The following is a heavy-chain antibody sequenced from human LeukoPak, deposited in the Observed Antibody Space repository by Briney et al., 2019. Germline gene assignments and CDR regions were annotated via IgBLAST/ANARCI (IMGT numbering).Heavy chain of an antibody. J-gene: IGHJ1*01. CDR3: AREVYCSSTSCYTGYFQH. CDR2: IKQDGSEK. D-gene: IGHD2-2*02. CDR1: GFTFSSYW. V-gene: IGHV3-7*01. Sequence: GGSLRLSCAASGFTFSSYWMDWVRQAPGKGLEWVSNIKQDGSEKYYVDSVKGGFTISRDNAKNSLYLQMNSLRVEHTAEYYCAREVYCSSTSCYTGYFQHWGQGTLVTVSS.